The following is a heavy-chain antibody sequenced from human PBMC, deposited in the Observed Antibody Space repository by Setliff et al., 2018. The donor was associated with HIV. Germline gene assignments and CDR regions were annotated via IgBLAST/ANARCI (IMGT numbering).Heavy chain of an antibody. D-gene: IGHD3-16*01. J-gene: IGHJ6*03. CDR1: GYTFTSHA. CDR2: INTNTGNP. V-gene: IGHV7-4-1*02. CDR3: ARGLGVRHGPHCYMDV. Sequence: ASVKVSCKASGYTFTSHAMHWVRQAPGQGLEWMGWINTNTGNPTYAQGFTGRFVFSLDTSVSTAYLQISSLKAEDTAVYYCARGLGVRHGPHCYMDVWGKGTTVTVSS.